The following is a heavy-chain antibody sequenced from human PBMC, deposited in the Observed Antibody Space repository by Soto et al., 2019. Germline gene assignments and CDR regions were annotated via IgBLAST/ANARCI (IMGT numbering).Heavy chain of an antibody. CDR1: GYPSTSYG. CDR2: ISAYNGNT. D-gene: IGHD6-19*01. CDR3: AREPGSGHDHWFDH. J-gene: IGHJ5*02. Sequence: XSVKVSCKASGYPSTSYGIIWGRQAPGQGLEWMGWISAYNGNTNYAQKLQGRVTMTTDTSTSTAYMELRSLRSDDTAVYYCAREPGSGHDHWFDHWGQGTLVTVSS. V-gene: IGHV1-18*04.